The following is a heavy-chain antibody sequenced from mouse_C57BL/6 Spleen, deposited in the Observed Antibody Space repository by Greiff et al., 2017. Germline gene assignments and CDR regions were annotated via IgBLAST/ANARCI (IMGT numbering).Heavy chain of an antibody. CDR3: ARPLFGSSFAY. CDR1: GYTFTDYN. CDR2: INPNNGGT. V-gene: IGHV1-18*01. J-gene: IGHJ3*01. D-gene: IGHD1-1*01. Sequence: VKLQQSGPELVKPGASVKIPCKASGYTFTDYNMGWVKQRHGKSLEWIGDINPNNGGTISNQKFKGKATLTVDKSSSTAYMELRSLTSEDSAVYYCARPLFGSSFAYWGQGTLVTVSA.